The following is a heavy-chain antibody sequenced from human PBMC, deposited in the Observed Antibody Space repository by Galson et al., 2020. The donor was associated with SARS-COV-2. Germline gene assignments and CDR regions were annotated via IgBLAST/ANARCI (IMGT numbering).Heavy chain of an antibody. Sequence: SETLSLTCTVSGGSISSGGYYWSWIRQHPGKGLEWSGYIYYSGSTYYNPSLKSRVTISVDTSKNQFSLKLSSVTAADTAVYYCARTYYDILTGYYNFDYWGQGTLVTVSS. CDR2: IYYSGST. CDR3: ARTYYDILTGYYNFDY. D-gene: IGHD3-9*01. CDR1: GGSISSGGYY. J-gene: IGHJ4*02. V-gene: IGHV4-31*03.